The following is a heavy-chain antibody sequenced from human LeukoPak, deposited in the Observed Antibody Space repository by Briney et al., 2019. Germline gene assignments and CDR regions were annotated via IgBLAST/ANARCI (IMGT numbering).Heavy chain of an antibody. Sequence: ASVKVSCKASGYTFTGHYIHWVRQAPGQGLEWMAIINPSGGSTTYAQKFQGRVTMTRDTSTNTVYMELSSLISEDTAVYYCAREGEKCSGSSYFDYWGQGTLVTVSS. V-gene: IGHV1-46*01. CDR2: INPSGGST. J-gene: IGHJ4*02. CDR3: AREGEKCSGSSYFDY. CDR1: GYTFTGHY. D-gene: IGHD1-26*01.